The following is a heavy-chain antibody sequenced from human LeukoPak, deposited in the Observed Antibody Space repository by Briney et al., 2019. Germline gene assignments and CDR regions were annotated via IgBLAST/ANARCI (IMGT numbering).Heavy chain of an antibody. J-gene: IGHJ3*02. CDR1: GGSISSGDYY. CDR2: IYYGGST. D-gene: IGHD2-2*01. V-gene: IGHV4-30-4*08. CDR3: AREGVALYGGGYCSSTSCYGGAFDI. Sequence: PSETLSLTCTVSGGSISSGDYYWSWIRQPPGKGLEWIGYIYYGGSTYYNPSLKSRVTISVDTSKNQFSLKLSSVTAADTAVYYCAREGVALYGGGYCSSTSCYGGAFDIWGQGTMVTVSS.